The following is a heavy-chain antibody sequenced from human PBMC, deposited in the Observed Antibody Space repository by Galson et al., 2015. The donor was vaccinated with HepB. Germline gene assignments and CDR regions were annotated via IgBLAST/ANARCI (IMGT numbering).Heavy chain of an antibody. CDR2: IVGNAGQI. V-gene: IGHV3-23*01. D-gene: IGHD3-3*01. Sequence: SVKLSCAASGFNFGIYAMSWVRQTPGLGLEWVSTIVGNAGQILTADSVKGRFTISRENSRSTLYLQLNSLGDEDTAVYYCAKDLRHDDLYDLDVWGKGTTVTVSS. J-gene: IGHJ6*04. CDR1: GFNFGIYA. CDR3: AKDLRHDDLYDLDV.